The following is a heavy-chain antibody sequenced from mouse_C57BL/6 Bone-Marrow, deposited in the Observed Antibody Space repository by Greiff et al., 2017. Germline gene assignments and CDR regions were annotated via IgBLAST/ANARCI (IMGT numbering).Heavy chain of an antibody. CDR3: TTAHFCDYLAALDY. V-gene: IGHV14-4*01. J-gene: IGHJ4*01. CDR1: GFNIKDDY. CDR2: IDPENGDT. D-gene: IGHD2-4*01. Sequence: EVQLQQSGAELVRPGASVKLSCTASGFNIKDDYMHWVKQRPEQGLEWIGWIDPENGDTEYASKFQGKATLTAAPSSNTAYLQLSSLTSEATAVFNCTTAHFCDYLAALDYWGQGTSVTVSA.